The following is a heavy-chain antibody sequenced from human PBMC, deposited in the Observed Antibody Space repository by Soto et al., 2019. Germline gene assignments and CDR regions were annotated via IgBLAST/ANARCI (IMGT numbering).Heavy chain of an antibody. D-gene: IGHD2-2*01. Sequence: RRLSVAASGFTFSSYVMHWVRHAPGNGLEWVAVISCDGSYKYYADSVKGRLTISRDNSKHTMYLQMSSLRVEDPAVYYCAKDSERYCSSKRCYTYHGLDLWGQGTQVTVYS. CDR2: ISCDGSYK. CDR1: GFTFSSYV. J-gene: IGHJ6*02. CDR3: AKDSERYCSSKRCYTYHGLDL. V-gene: IGHV3-30*18.